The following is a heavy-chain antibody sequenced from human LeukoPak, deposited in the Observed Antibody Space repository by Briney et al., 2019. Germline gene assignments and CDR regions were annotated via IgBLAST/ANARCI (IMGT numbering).Heavy chain of an antibody. CDR3: ARDGYFDH. CDR2: ISAHNGNT. Sequence: ASVKVSCKASAYTFTNYGIAWVRQAPRQGLEWMGWISAHNGNTNYAQKLQGRVTMTTDTSTNTAYMELRSLASDDTALYYCARDGYFDHWGQGTLVTVSS. J-gene: IGHJ4*02. CDR1: AYTFTNYG. V-gene: IGHV1-18*01.